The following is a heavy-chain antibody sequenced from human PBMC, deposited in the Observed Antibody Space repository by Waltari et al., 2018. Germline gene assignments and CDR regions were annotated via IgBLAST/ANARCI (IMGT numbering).Heavy chain of an antibody. V-gene: IGHV4-34*01. CDR3: ARGQYHGSPNYYYYMDV. J-gene: IGHJ6*03. D-gene: IGHD2-2*01. Sequence: QVQLQQWGAGLLKPSETLSLTCAVYGGSFSGYYWSWIRQPPGKGLEWIGEINHSGSTNYNPSLKSRVTISVDTSKNQFSLKLSSVTAADTAVYYCARGQYHGSPNYYYYMDVWGKGTTVTVSS. CDR1: GGSFSGYY. CDR2: INHSGST.